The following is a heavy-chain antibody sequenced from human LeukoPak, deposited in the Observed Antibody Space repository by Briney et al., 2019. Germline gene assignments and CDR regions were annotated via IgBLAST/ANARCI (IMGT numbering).Heavy chain of an antibody. CDR2: IRYDGSNK. V-gene: IGHV3-30*02. Sequence: GGSLRLSCAASGFTFSSYGMHWVRQAPGKGLEWVAFIRYDGSNKYYADSVKGRFTVSRDNSKNTLYLQMNSLRAEDTAVYYCAKDLYYYGSGSVPGAFDIWGQGTMVTVSS. CDR3: AKDLYYYGSGSVPGAFDI. D-gene: IGHD3-10*01. CDR1: GFTFSSYG. J-gene: IGHJ3*02.